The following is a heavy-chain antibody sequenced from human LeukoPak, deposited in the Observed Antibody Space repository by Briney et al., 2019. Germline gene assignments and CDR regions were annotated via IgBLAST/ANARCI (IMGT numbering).Heavy chain of an antibody. Sequence: SETLSLTCTVSRGSISSYYWSWIRQPAGKGLEWIGRIYTSGSTNYNPSLKSRVTMSVDTSKNQFSLKLSSVTAADTAVYYCATLIGYCSSTSCDESDYWGQGTLVTVSS. CDR3: ATLIGYCSSTSCDESDY. CDR2: IYTSGST. D-gene: IGHD2-2*01. J-gene: IGHJ4*02. CDR1: RGSISSYY. V-gene: IGHV4-4*07.